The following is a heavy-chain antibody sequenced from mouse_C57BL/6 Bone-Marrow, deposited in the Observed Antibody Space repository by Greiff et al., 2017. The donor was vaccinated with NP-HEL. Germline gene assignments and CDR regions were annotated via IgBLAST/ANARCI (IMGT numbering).Heavy chain of an antibody. CDR1: GYTFTSYW. CDR2: IRPNSGST. D-gene: IGHD1-1*01. V-gene: IGHV1-64*01. CDR3: ARGEDYYGSSGYWYFDV. Sequence: QVQLQQPGAELVKPGASVKLSCKASGYTFTSYWMHWVKQRPGQGLEWIGMIRPNSGSTNYNAKFKSKATLTVDKSSSTAYMQLSSLTSEDSAVYYCARGEDYYGSSGYWYFDVWGTGTTVTVSS. J-gene: IGHJ1*03.